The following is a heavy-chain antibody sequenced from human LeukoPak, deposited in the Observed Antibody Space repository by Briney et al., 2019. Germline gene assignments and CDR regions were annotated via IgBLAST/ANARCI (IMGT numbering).Heavy chain of an antibody. CDR1: GYTFTSFV. CDR2: ISPYNGNT. CDR3: ARGLRFGFGDFPIDAFDI. Sequence: ASVKVSCKASGYTFTSFVISWVRQAPGQGLEWMGWISPYNGNTNYAQKLQGRVTMTTDTSTSTAYMELRSLRSDDTAVYYCARGLRFGFGDFPIDAFDIWGQGTMVTVSS. D-gene: IGHD3-10*01. V-gene: IGHV1-18*01. J-gene: IGHJ3*02.